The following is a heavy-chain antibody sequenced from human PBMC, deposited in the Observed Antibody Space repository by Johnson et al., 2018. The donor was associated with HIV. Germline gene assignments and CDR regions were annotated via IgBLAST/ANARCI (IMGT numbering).Heavy chain of an antibody. CDR3: AKEGIAAASQIAAGGSGDAFDI. J-gene: IGHJ3*02. Sequence: VQLVESGGVLVQPGGSLILSCASSGFTFVDYAMHWVRPAPGKGLEWVSGLSWIRGCIGYADSVKGRFTVSRDNAKESLYLTMNRLRAEDTALYYCAKEGIAAASQIAAGGSGDAFDIWGEGTMVTVSS. CDR2: LSWIRGCI. CDR1: GFTFVDYA. D-gene: IGHD6-13*01. V-gene: IGHV3-9*01.